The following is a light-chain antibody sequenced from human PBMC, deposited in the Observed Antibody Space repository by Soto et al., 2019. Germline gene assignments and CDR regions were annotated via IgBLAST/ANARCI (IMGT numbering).Light chain of an antibody. J-gene: IGKJ1*01. CDR3: QQTSSYPST. V-gene: IGKV1-9*01. CDR1: QSISSY. CDR2: EAS. Sequence: DIQLTQSPSSLSSSVGDRVTITCRASQSISSYLAWYQQKPGKVPKLLIYEASNLESGVPSRFSGSGSGTDFTLTISSLQADDFATYYWQQTSSYPSTFGQGTKVDIK.